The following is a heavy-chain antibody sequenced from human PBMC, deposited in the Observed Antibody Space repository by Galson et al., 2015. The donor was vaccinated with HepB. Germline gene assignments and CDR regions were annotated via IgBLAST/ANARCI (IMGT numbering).Heavy chain of an antibody. Sequence: QSGAEVKKPGESLKISCKGSGYSFTSYWIGWVRQMPGKGLEWMGIIYPGDSDTRYSPSFQGQVTISADKSISTAYLQWSSLKASDTAMYYCARQRAYDFWSGYPVYGAFDIWGQGTMVTVSS. CDR3: ARQRAYDFWSGYPVYGAFDI. CDR1: GYSFTSYW. V-gene: IGHV5-51*01. J-gene: IGHJ3*02. CDR2: IYPGDSDT. D-gene: IGHD3-3*01.